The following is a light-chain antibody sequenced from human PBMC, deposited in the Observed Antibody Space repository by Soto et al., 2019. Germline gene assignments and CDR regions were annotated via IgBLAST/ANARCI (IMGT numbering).Light chain of an antibody. Sequence: EVVMTQSPATLSVSPGEGATLSCRASQGIGDTLAWYQHKPGQTPRLLIYDTSTRATGVPARFSGSRSGTEFTLTISRLEPEDFAVYYCQQYGSSPPRTFGQGTKVEIK. CDR2: DTS. CDR3: QQYGSSPPRT. CDR1: QGIGDT. V-gene: IGKV3-15*01. J-gene: IGKJ1*01.